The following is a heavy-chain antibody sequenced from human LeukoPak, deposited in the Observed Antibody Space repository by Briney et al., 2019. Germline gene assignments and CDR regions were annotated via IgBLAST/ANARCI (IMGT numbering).Heavy chain of an antibody. CDR1: GGSISSSSYY. J-gene: IGHJ6*03. CDR3: ARLRDYYYIDV. V-gene: IGHV4-39*01. CDR2: IYYSGST. Sequence: SETLSLTCTVSGGSISSSSYYWGWIRQPPGKGLEWIGSIYYSGSTYYNPSLKSRVTISVDTSKNQFSLKLSSVTAADTAVYYCARLRDYYYIDVWGKGTTVTVSS.